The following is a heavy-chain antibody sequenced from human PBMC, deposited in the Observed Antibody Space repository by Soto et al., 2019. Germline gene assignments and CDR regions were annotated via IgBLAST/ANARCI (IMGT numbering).Heavy chain of an antibody. V-gene: IGHV1-69*17. CDR2: IIPDFAIT. D-gene: IGHD1-1*01. J-gene: IGHJ4*02. CDR3: ARAKFNFESVGSTFTTHFDL. Sequence: QVQLVQSGAEVKRPGSSVKVSCSASGDTFASYGISWVRQAPGQGLEWLGGIIPDFAITKFAKKFQDRITFTSDSSSSTTYMDLSSLSSDDTAVYYCARAKFNFESVGSTFTTHFDLWGPGTPVTVSS. CDR1: GDTFASYG.